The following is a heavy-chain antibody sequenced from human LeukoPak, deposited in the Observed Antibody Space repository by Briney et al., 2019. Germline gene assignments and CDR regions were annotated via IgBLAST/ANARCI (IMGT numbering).Heavy chain of an antibody. Sequence: SETLSLTCTVSGGSISSYYWSWIRQPPGKGLEWMGYIYYSGSTNYNPSLKSRVTISVDTSKNQFSLKLRSVTAADTAVYYCARTTEGGYTYDYFYYYYMDVWGKGTTVTISS. CDR1: GGSISSYY. J-gene: IGHJ6*03. CDR2: IYYSGST. V-gene: IGHV4-59*13. D-gene: IGHD5-18*01. CDR3: ARTTEGGYTYDYFYYYYMDV.